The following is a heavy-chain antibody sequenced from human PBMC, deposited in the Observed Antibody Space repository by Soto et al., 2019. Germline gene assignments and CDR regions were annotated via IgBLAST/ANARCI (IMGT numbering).Heavy chain of an antibody. CDR3: ARSRPRYCSGGSCQLDY. Sequence: ASVKVSCKDCGYSFTSYGISWVRQAPGQGLEWMGWISAYNGNTNYAQKLQGRVTMTTDTSTSTAYMELRSLRSDDTAVYYCARSRPRYCSGGSCQLDYWGQGTLVTVSS. CDR2: ISAYNGNT. CDR1: GYSFTSYG. D-gene: IGHD2-15*01. V-gene: IGHV1-18*01. J-gene: IGHJ4*02.